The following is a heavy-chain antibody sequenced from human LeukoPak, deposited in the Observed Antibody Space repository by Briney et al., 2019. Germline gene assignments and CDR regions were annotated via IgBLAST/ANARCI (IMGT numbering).Heavy chain of an antibody. D-gene: IGHD6-19*01. CDR3: AKALTGYSSGLDAFDI. J-gene: IGHJ3*02. CDR2: ISGSGGST. Sequence: GGSLRLSCAASGFTFSSYAMSWVRQAPGKGLEWVSAISGSGGSTYYADSVKGRFTISRDNSKNTLYLQMNSLRAEDTAVYYCAKALTGYSSGLDAFDIWGQGTMVTVSS. V-gene: IGHV3-23*01. CDR1: GFTFSSYA.